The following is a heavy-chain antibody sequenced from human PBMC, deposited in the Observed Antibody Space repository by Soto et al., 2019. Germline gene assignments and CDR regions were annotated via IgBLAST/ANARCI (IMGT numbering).Heavy chain of an antibody. Sequence: QVQLVESGGGVVQPGRSLRLSCAASGFTFSPYAMHWVRQAPGKGLGWVAVISYDGSNKYYADSVKGRFTISRDNSKNTLYLQMNSLRAEDTGVYYCAKEVERLFDYWGQGTLVTVSS. D-gene: IGHD1-1*01. J-gene: IGHJ4*02. CDR3: AKEVERLFDY. V-gene: IGHV3-30-3*01. CDR2: ISYDGSNK. CDR1: GFTFSPYA.